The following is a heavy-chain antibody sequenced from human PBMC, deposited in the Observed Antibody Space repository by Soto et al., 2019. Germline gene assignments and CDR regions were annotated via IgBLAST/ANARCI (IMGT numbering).Heavy chain of an antibody. CDR1: GGSISSGGYS. D-gene: IGHD4-17*01. CDR3: ARVTTVTIFDY. CDR2: IYHSGST. Sequence: KTSETLSLTCAVSGGSISSGGYSWSWIRQPPGKGLEWIGYIYHSGSTYCNPSLKSRVTISVDRSKNQFSLKLSSVAAADTAVYYCARVTTVTIFDYWGQGTLVTVSS. V-gene: IGHV4-30-2*01. J-gene: IGHJ4*02.